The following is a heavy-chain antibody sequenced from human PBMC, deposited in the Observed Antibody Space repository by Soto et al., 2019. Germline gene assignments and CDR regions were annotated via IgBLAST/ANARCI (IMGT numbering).Heavy chain of an antibody. D-gene: IGHD3-22*01. CDR2: IKQDESRK. V-gene: IGHV3-7*05. CDR1: GFSLSNYW. Sequence: EVQLVESGGGLVQPGESLRLTCAASGFSLSNYWMTWVRQAPGKGLEWVANIKQDESRKSYLDSVRGRFTISRDNARNSLYLQVNSLRAEDTALYYCARDVSPGDSTYYLDAFDIWGQGTMVTVSS. CDR3: ARDVSPGDSTYYLDAFDI. J-gene: IGHJ3*02.